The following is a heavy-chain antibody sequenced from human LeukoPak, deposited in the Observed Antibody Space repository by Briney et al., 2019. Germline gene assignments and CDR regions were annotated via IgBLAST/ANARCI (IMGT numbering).Heavy chain of an antibody. CDR2: INPNSGGT. V-gene: IGHV1-2*02. Sequence: ASVKVSCKASGYTFTGFYIHWARQAPGQGLEWMGWINPNSGGTNYAQKFQGRVTMTRDTSISTAYMELSRLRSDDTAVYYCAREGGSGSYYPTDYWGQGTLVTVSS. J-gene: IGHJ4*02. CDR3: AREGGSGSYYPTDY. CDR1: GYTFTGFY. D-gene: IGHD3-10*01.